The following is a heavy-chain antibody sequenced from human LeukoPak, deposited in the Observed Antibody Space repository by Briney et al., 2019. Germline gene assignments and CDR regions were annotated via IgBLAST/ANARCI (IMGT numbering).Heavy chain of an antibody. Sequence: PGGSLRLSCAASGFTFSSYSMIWVRQAPGKGLEWVSYISSSSSTIYYADSVKGRFTISRDNAKNSLYLQMNSLRAEDTAVYYCARETYCSGGSCYPYYFDYWGQGTLVTVSS. J-gene: IGHJ4*02. CDR1: GFTFSSYS. V-gene: IGHV3-48*01. CDR3: ARETYCSGGSCYPYYFDY. D-gene: IGHD2-15*01. CDR2: ISSSSSTI.